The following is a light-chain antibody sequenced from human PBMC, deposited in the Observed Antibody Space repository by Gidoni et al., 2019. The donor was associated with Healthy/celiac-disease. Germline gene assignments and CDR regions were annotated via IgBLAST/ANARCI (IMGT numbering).Light chain of an antibody. Sequence: EIVLTQSPGTLSLSPGERATLSCRASQSVSSSYLAWYQQKPGQPPRLLLFGAACRATSIPDRISGSGSGTDFTLTISRLEPEDFAVYYCQQYGSSSWTFGQGTKVEIK. V-gene: IGKV3-20*01. CDR1: QSVSSSY. CDR3: QQYGSSSWT. J-gene: IGKJ1*01. CDR2: GAA.